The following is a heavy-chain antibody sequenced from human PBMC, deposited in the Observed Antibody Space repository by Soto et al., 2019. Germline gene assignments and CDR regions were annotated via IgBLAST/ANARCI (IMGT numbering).Heavy chain of an antibody. CDR1: GFTFSSYE. CDR3: AREVIRNGMDV. Sequence: AGGSLRLSCAASGFTFSSYEMNWVRQAPGKGLEWVSYISSSGSTIYYADSVKGRFTISRDNAKNSLYLQMNSLRAEDTAVYYCAREVIRNGMDVWGQGTTVTVSS. J-gene: IGHJ6*02. CDR2: ISSSGSTI. V-gene: IGHV3-48*03. D-gene: IGHD3-10*01.